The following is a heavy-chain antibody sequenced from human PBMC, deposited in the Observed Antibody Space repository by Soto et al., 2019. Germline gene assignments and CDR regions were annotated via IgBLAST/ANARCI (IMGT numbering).Heavy chain of an antibody. Sequence: GTPVKVSCKASGGSFSSYATCCVRQATGQGLEWMGGIIPIFGTANYAQKFKGRVTITADESTSTAYMELSSLRSEDTAVYYCARVKVEAAIFIRDYNYGMAVWGHGTTVTVSS. D-gene: IGHD2-2*02. CDR1: GGSFSSYA. J-gene: IGHJ6*02. V-gene: IGHV1-69*13. CDR2: IIPIFGTA. CDR3: ARVKVEAAIFIRDYNYGMAV.